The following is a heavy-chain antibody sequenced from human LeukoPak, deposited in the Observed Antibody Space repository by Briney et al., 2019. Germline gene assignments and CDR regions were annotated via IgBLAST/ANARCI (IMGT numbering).Heavy chain of an antibody. CDR1: GLSFSSYG. Sequence: PGGSLRLSCAASGLSFSSYGMHWVRQAPGKGLEWVAFIRYDGSNKYYADSVKGRFTISRDNSKNTLYLQMNSLRAEDTAVNYCAKDAAAYYYYYYMDVWGKGTTVTVSS. J-gene: IGHJ6*03. CDR3: AKDAAAYYYYYYMDV. D-gene: IGHD2-2*01. CDR2: IRYDGSNK. V-gene: IGHV3-30*02.